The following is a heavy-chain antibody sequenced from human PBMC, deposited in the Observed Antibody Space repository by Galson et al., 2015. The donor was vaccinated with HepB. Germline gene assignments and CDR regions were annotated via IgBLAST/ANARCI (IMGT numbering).Heavy chain of an antibody. V-gene: IGHV3-30*18. J-gene: IGHJ6*04. CDR3: AKDLSTYYYYNIDV. Sequence: SLRLSCAASGVTFRNYGMHWVRQAPGKGLEWVAVISYDEYSKFYGDSVKGRFTISRDNSKNTIYLQMNSLRVEDTALYYCAKDLSTYYYYNIDVWGKGTAVIVSS. CDR1: GVTFRNYG. CDR2: ISYDEYSK.